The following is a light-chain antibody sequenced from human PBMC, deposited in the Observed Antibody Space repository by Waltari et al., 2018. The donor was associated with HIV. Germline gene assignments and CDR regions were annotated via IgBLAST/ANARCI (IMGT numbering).Light chain of an antibody. J-gene: IGLJ1*01. CDR3: CSYTVNSTGV. CDR1: SGDIGTYKY. Sequence: QSALTQTASVSGSPGQSIAISCTGTSGDIGTYKYVSWYQQHTGKVTKLIIHDVNVRPSGVSDRFSGSKSGNTATLTISGLHSDDEAVYYCCSYTVNSTGVFGAGTKITV. V-gene: IGLV2-14*03. CDR2: DVN.